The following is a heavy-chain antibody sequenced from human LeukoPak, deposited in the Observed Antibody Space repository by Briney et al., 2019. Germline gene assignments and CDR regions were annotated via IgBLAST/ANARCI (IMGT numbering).Heavy chain of an antibody. Sequence: SVKVSCKASGGTFSSYAISWGRQAPGQGLEWMGGIIPIFGTANYAQKFQGRVTITADESTSTAYMELSSLRSEDTAVYYCARAPVEQQPRRYFDYWGQGTLVTVSS. V-gene: IGHV1-69*01. CDR3: ARAPVEQQPRRYFDY. J-gene: IGHJ4*02. CDR1: GGTFSSYA. D-gene: IGHD6-13*01. CDR2: IIPIFGTA.